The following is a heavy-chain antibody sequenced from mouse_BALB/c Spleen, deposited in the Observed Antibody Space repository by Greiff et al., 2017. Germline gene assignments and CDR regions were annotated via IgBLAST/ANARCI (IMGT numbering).Heavy chain of an antibody. CDR3: AIRDYDGAWFAY. Sequence: QVQLKQSGAELAKPGASVKMSCKASGYTFTSYWMHWVKQRPGQGLEWIGYINPSTGYTEYNQKFKDKATLTADKSSSTAYMQLSSLTSEDSAVYYCAIRDYDGAWFAYWGQGTLVTVSA. D-gene: IGHD2-4*01. J-gene: IGHJ3*01. V-gene: IGHV1-7*01. CDR2: INPSTGYT. CDR1: GYTFTSYW.